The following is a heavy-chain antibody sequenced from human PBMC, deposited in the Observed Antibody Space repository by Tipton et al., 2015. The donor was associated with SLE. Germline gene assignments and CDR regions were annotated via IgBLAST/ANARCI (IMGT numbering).Heavy chain of an antibody. CDR1: GFTFDDFA. CDR2: ISWNSGSI. Sequence: SLRLSCAASGFTFDDFAMHWVRQAPGKGLEWVSGISWNSGSIAYADSVKGRFTISRDNVKNSLYLQMNSPRAEDTAFYYCARASPSLLSSSWYGGWFDPWGQGTLVTVSS. D-gene: IGHD6-13*01. V-gene: IGHV3-9*01. J-gene: IGHJ5*02. CDR3: ARASPSLLSSSWYGGWFDP.